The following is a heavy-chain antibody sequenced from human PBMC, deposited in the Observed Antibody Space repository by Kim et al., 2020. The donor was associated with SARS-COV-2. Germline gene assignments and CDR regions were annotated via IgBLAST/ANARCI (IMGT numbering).Heavy chain of an antibody. CDR3: ARERMREYGMDV. CDR2: ISSSSSHI. CDR1: GFTFNTYS. D-gene: IGHD3-10*01. Sequence: GGSLRLSCAASGFTFNTYSMNWVRQAPGKGLEWVSFISSSSSHIYYADSVKGRFTISRDNAKNSVYLQMNSLRAEDTAVYYCARERMREYGMDVWGQGTTVTVSS. V-gene: IGHV3-21*01. J-gene: IGHJ6*02.